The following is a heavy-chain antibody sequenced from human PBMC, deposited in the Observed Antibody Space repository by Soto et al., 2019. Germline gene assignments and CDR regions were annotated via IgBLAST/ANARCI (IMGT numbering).Heavy chain of an antibody. Sequence: QVQLVECGGGVVQPGRSLRLSCAASGFTFSSYAMHWVRQAPGKGLEWVAVISYDGSNKYYADSVKGRFTISRDNSKNTLYLQMNSLRAEDTAVYYCARADIAAAGRLSKHYYYYGMDVWGQGTTVTVSS. D-gene: IGHD6-13*01. CDR2: ISYDGSNK. J-gene: IGHJ6*02. V-gene: IGHV3-30-3*01. CDR1: GFTFSSYA. CDR3: ARADIAAAGRLSKHYYYYGMDV.